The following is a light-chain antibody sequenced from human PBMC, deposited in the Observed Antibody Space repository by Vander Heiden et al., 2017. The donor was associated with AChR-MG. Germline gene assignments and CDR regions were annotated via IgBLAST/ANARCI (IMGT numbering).Light chain of an antibody. V-gene: IGLV1-44*01. CDR2: NTD. CDR1: TSNIGSHY. Sequence: QSVLTQTPSASGTPGQRIAISCSGSTSNIGSHYVYWYQQLPGTAPKLLIFNTDQRPSGVPDRCSASKSGTSASLAISGLQSDDEADYYCAVWDDSLNGVFGGGTKLTVL. CDR3: AVWDDSLNGV. J-gene: IGLJ2*01.